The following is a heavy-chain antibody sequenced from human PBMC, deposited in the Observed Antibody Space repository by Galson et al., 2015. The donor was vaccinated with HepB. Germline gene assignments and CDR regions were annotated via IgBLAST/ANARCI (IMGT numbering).Heavy chain of an antibody. CDR3: ARDVGVGGFWSGLGY. CDR1: GFTFSTYG. Sequence: SLRLSCAASGFTFSTYGIHWVRQAPGKGLEWVAVVWYDGSTEFYADSVKGRFTISRDNSKNIVHLQMNSLRADDTAVYYCARDVGVGGFWSGLGYWGQGTLVTVSS. D-gene: IGHD3-3*01. V-gene: IGHV3-33*01. J-gene: IGHJ4*02. CDR2: VWYDGSTE.